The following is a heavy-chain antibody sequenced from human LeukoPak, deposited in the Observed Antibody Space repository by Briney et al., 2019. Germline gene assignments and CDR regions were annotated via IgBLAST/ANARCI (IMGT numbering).Heavy chain of an antibody. CDR2: ISGSGESA. V-gene: IGHV3-23*01. CDR1: GFTFRSYA. J-gene: IGHJ4*02. Sequence: GSLRLSCAASGFTFRSYAMGWVRQAPGKGLEWVSGISGSGESAYYAESVKGRFTISRDNSKNTVSLQMNSLRADDTALYYCAKEAQGCSITSCYFDSWGQGTLVTVSS. D-gene: IGHD2-2*01. CDR3: AKEAQGCSITSCYFDS.